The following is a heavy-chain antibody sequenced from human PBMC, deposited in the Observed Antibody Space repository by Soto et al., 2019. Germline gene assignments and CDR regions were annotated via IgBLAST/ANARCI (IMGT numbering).Heavy chain of an antibody. CDR3: ARDLGYCSSTSCHAAYGMDV. V-gene: IGHV1-18*01. CDR2: ISAYNGNT. D-gene: IGHD2-2*01. Sequence: QVQLVQSGAEVKKSGASVKVSCKASGYTFTSYGISWVRQAPGQGLEWMGWISAYNGNTNYAQKLQGRVTMTTDTSTSTAYMELRSLRSDDTAVYYCARDLGYCSSTSCHAAYGMDVWGQGTTVTVSS. CDR1: GYTFTSYG. J-gene: IGHJ6*02.